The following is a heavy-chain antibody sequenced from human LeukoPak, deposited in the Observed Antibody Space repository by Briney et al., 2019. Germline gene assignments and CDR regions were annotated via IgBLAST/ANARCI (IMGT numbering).Heavy chain of an antibody. Sequence: PGRSLRLSCAASGFTFSSYGMHWARQAPGKGLEWVAVISYDGSNKYYADSVKGRFTISRDNSKNTLYLQMNSLRAEDTAVYYCASQSYNWNIDYWGQGTLVTVSS. D-gene: IGHD1-20*01. V-gene: IGHV3-30*03. CDR3: ASQSYNWNIDY. J-gene: IGHJ4*02. CDR1: GFTFSSYG. CDR2: ISYDGSNK.